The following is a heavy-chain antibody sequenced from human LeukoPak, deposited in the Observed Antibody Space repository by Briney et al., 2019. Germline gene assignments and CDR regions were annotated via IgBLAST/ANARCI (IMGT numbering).Heavy chain of an antibody. V-gene: IGHV4-61*08. J-gene: IGHJ4*02. D-gene: IGHD1-26*01. CDR3: ARVGGWEPKLHGVTFDY. CDR1: GGSISSGGYY. Sequence: SQTLSLTCTVSGGSISSGGYYWSWIRQHPGKGLECIGYIYYTGSTNYNPSLKSRVTMSADTSKNQFSLKLSSVTAADTAVYFCARVGGWEPKLHGVTFDYLGQGTLVTVSS. CDR2: IYYTGST.